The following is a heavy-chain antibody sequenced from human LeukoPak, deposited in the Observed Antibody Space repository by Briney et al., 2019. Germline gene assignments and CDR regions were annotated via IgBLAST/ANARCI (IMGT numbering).Heavy chain of an antibody. Sequence: PSETLSLTCTVSGGSISGSSYYWGWIRQPPGKGLEWIGSIYYSGSTYYNPSLKSRVTISVDTSKNQFSLKLSSVTAADTAVYYCASALSSGYYPTGYWGQGTLVTVSS. CDR3: ASALSSGYYPTGY. CDR2: IYYSGST. CDR1: GGSISGSSYY. D-gene: IGHD3-22*01. J-gene: IGHJ4*02. V-gene: IGHV4-39*07.